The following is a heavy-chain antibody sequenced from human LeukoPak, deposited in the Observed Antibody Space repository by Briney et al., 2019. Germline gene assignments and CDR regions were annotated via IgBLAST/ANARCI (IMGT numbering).Heavy chain of an antibody. CDR3: AREDYDSLL. V-gene: IGHV4-34*01. CDR1: GGSFSGYY. D-gene: IGHD3-22*01. J-gene: IGHJ4*02. CDR2: INHSGST. Sequence: SETLSLTCAVYGGSFSGYYWSWIRQPPGKGLEWIGEINHSGSTNYNPSLKSRVTISVDTSKNQFSLKLSSVTAADTAVYYCAREDYDSLLWGQGTPVTVSS.